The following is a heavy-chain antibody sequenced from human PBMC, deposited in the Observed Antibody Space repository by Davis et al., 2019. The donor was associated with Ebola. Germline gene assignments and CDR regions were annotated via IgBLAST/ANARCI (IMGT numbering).Heavy chain of an antibody. CDR3: ARGKWELLYFDY. J-gene: IGHJ4*02. CDR1: GGTFSSYA. D-gene: IGHD1-26*01. Sequence: SVKVSCKASGGTFSSYAISWVRQAPGQGLEWMGRIIPILGIANYAQKFQGRVTITADKSTSTAYMELSSLRSEDTAVYYCARGKWELLYFDYWGQGTLVTVSS. CDR2: IIPILGIA. V-gene: IGHV1-69*04.